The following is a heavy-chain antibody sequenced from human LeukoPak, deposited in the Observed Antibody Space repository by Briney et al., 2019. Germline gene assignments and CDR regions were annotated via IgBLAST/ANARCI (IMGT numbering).Heavy chain of an antibody. CDR2: INHSGST. CDR3: ARLPITYYYDSSGYFDY. J-gene: IGHJ4*02. D-gene: IGHD3-22*01. Sequence: SETLSLTCAVYVGSFSGYYWSWIRQPPGKGLEWIGEINHSGSTNYNPSLKSRVSISVVTSKNQFSLKLSSVTAADTAVYYCARLPITYYYDSSGYFDYWGQGTLVTVSS. V-gene: IGHV4-34*01. CDR1: VGSFSGYY.